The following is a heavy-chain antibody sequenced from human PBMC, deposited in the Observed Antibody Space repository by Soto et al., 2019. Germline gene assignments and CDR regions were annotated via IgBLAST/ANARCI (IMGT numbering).Heavy chain of an antibody. CDR1: GYSFTSYW. CDR2: IYPGDSDT. CDR3: ARVYSYGDYDYDLDY. Sequence: PGESLKISCKGSGYSFTSYWIGWVRQMPGKGLEWMGIIYPGDSDTRYSPSFQGQVTISADKSISTAYLQWSSLKASDTAMYYCARVYSYGDYDYDLDYWGQGTLVTVSS. J-gene: IGHJ4*02. D-gene: IGHD4-17*01. V-gene: IGHV5-51*01.